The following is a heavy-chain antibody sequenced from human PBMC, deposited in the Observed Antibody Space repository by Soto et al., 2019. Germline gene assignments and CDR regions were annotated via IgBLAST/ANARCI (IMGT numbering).Heavy chain of an antibody. D-gene: IGHD2-2*01. V-gene: IGHV1-18*01. J-gene: IGHJ6*02. CDR3: ARDAVVVPAAIWEYYYYGMDV. CDR1: GYTFTSYG. CDR2: ISAYNGNT. Sequence: GASVKVSCKASGYTFTSYGISWVRQAPGQGLGWMGWISAYNGNTNYAQKLQGRVTMTTDTSTSTAYMELRSLRSDDTAVYYCARDAVVVPAAIWEYYYYGMDVWGQGTTVTVSS.